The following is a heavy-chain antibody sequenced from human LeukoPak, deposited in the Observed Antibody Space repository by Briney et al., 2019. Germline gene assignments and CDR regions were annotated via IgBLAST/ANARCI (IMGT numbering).Heavy chain of an antibody. CDR3: AKDRSSSWTFDY. CDR2: ISYDGGKK. V-gene: IGHV3-30*18. Sequence: GGSLRLSCAASGFTFSSCGMHWVRQAPGKGLEWVAVISYDGGKKYYADSVKGRFTNSRDNSKNTLYLQMNSLRAEDTAVYYCAKDRSSSWTFDYWGQGTLVTVSS. D-gene: IGHD6-13*01. J-gene: IGHJ4*02. CDR1: GFTFSSCG.